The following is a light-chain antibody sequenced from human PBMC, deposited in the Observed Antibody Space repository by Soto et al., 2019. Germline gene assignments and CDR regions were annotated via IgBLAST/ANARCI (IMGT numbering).Light chain of an antibody. J-gene: IGKJ1*01. CDR1: QSVSGSD. V-gene: IGKV3-20*01. Sequence: MTQSPATVSVSPGERATLSCRASQSVSGSDLAWYQQKPGQAPRLLISGVSNRATGTPDRFSGSGSGTDFTLTISSLEPEDFAVFYCHQYGISPPTFGPGTKVDIK. CDR3: HQYGISPPT. CDR2: GVS.